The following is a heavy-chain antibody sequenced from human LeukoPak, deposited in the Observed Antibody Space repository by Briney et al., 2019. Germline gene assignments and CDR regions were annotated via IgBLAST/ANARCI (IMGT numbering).Heavy chain of an antibody. CDR3: ARQGIPNYDSSGYYYPNWFDP. V-gene: IGHV5-51*01. CDR1: GYSFTSYW. Sequence: GESLKISCKGSGYSFTSYWIGWVRQMPGKGLEGMGVIYPGDSDTRYSPSLQGQVTISADKSISTAYLQWSSLKASDTAMYYCARQGIPNYDSSGYYYPNWFDPWGQGTLVTVSS. D-gene: IGHD3-22*01. J-gene: IGHJ5*02. CDR2: IYPGDSDT.